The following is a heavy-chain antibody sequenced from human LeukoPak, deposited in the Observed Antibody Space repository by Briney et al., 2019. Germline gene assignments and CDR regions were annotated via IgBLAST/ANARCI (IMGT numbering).Heavy chain of an antibody. V-gene: IGHV3-74*03. CDR2: IDSDGGSP. CDR3: ARATGYYYYYYMDV. Sequence: GGSLRLSCAASGFIFSDSWIHWVRQAPGQGLVWVSRIDSDGGSPTYADSVKGRFTISRDNAKNSLYLQMNSLRAEDTAVYYCARATGYYYYYYMDVWGKGTTVTVSS. J-gene: IGHJ6*03. CDR1: GFIFSDSW.